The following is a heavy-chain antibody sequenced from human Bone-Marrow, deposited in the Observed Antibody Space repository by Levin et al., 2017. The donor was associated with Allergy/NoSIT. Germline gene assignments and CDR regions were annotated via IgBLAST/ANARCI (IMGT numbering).Heavy chain of an antibody. CDR2: IYWDDDK. Sequence: VSGPTLVKPTQTLTLTCTFSGFSLSSIGEGVGWIRQPPGKALEWLALIYWDDDKRYSPSLKSRLTITKGTSKNQVVLTMTNMDPVDTGTYYCAHYYHGSGSDNWFGPWGQGTLVTVSS. V-gene: IGHV2-5*02. CDR3: AHYYHGSGSDNWFGP. CDR1: GFSLSSIGEG. D-gene: IGHD3-10*01. J-gene: IGHJ5*02.